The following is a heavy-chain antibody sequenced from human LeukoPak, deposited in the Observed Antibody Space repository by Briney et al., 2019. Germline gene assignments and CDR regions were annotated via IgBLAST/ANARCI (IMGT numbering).Heavy chain of an antibody. CDR2: IIPILGIA. D-gene: IGHD5-18*01. CDR1: GGTFSSYA. J-gene: IGHJ3*02. Sequence: SVKDSCKASGGTFSSYAISWVRQAPGQGLEWMGRIIPILGIAHYAQKFQGRVTITADKSTSTAYMELSSLRSEDTAVYYCARDGYTTAYAFDIWGQGTMVTVSS. CDR3: ARDGYTTAYAFDI. V-gene: IGHV1-69*04.